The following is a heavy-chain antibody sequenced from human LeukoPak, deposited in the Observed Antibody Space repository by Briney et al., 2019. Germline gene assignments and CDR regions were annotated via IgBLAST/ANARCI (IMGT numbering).Heavy chain of an antibody. CDR2: SRDRPNSYST. D-gene: IGHD4-17*01. V-gene: IGHV3-72*01. CDR1: GFTFSDHY. J-gene: IGHJ5*02. CDR3: ARDKEDYGDPPSWFDP. Sequence: GGSLRLSCEASGFTFSDHYIDWVRQAPGKGLEWVGRSRDRPNSYSTEYAASVKGRFTIIRDDSKNSLYLQMNSLRAEDTAVYYCARDKEDYGDPPSWFDPWGQGTLVTVSS.